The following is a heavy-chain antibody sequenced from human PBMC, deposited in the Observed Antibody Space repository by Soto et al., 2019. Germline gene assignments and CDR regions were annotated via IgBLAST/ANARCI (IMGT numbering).Heavy chain of an antibody. CDR2: VYYSGST. D-gene: IGHD6-19*01. V-gene: IGHV4-59*01. J-gene: IGHJ4*01. Sequence: QVQLQESGPGLVKPSETLSLTCTVSGGSISSYYWSWIRQPPGEGLEWIASVYYSGSTNYNPSLKRXXTXPXXPSTTEFSLKKRSLTAADTAVYYCACGSGWYYFDYWGHGTLVIVSS. CDR3: ACGSGWYYFDY. CDR1: GGSISSYY.